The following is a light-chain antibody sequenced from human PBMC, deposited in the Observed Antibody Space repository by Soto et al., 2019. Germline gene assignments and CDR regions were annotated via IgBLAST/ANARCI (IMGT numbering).Light chain of an antibody. CDR1: QSVSNF. J-gene: IGKJ4*02. CDR2: DAS. Sequence: EMVLTQSPATLSLSPGERATLSCRASQSVSNFLAWYQQKPGQAPRLLIYDASTRATGIPARFSGRGSGTDFALTISSLEPEDFAVYYCQQRRTWTPLTFGGGTKVEIK. V-gene: IGKV3-11*01. CDR3: QQRRTWTPLT.